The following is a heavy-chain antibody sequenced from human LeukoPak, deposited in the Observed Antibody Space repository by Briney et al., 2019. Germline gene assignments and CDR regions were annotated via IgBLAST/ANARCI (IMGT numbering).Heavy chain of an antibody. CDR1: GYSISSYY. D-gene: IGHD3-3*01. Sequence: SETLSLTCTVSGYSISSYYWSWIRQPPGKGPEWIGYIYYSGSTNYNPSLQSRVTISIDTSKNQFSLKLTSVTAADTAVYYCTRGDFWSGYNYWGQGTLVTVSS. CDR3: TRGDFWSGYNY. CDR2: IYYSGST. J-gene: IGHJ4*02. V-gene: IGHV4-59*01.